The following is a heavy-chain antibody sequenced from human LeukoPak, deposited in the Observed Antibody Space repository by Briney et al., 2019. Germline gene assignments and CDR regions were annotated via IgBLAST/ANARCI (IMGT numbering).Heavy chain of an antibody. CDR1: GFTFSGYW. D-gene: IGHD6-6*01. V-gene: IGHV3-7*01. CDR3: ARDSRLGSSGLDF. Sequence: PGGSLRLSCAASGFTFSGYWMTWVRQAPGKGLEWVANIKTDGTEKYYVDSVKGRFTISRDNAKNSLCLQMNSLRAEDTAMYYCARDSRLGSSGLDFWGQGTLATVSS. CDR2: IKTDGTEK. J-gene: IGHJ4*02.